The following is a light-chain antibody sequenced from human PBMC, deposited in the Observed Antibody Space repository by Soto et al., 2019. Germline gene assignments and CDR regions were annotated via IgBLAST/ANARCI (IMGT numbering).Light chain of an antibody. Sequence: DIPLTQSPSFLSASVGDRVTITCRASQDISRYLAWYQQKAGEAPKLLIYAASTLQKGVPSRFSGSGSGTEFTLTISSLQPDDFATYYCQQLNTYPLFTFGPGTEVDI. CDR1: QDISRY. V-gene: IGKV1-9*01. CDR3: QQLNTYPLFT. CDR2: AAS. J-gene: IGKJ3*01.